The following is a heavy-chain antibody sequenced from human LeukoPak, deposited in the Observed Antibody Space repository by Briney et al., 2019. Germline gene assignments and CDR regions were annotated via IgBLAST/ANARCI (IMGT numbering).Heavy chain of an antibody. Sequence: ASVKDSCKASGYTFTDYPIGWVRQAPGQGLEWMGWISAYNGYTNYEQSLQGRVSMTTDTSARAAYMELRSLRTDDTAMYYCTRVGGSYDGLIDYWGQGTLVTVSS. CDR1: GYTFTDYP. D-gene: IGHD1-26*01. J-gene: IGHJ4*02. V-gene: IGHV1-18*01. CDR3: TRVGGSYDGLIDY. CDR2: ISAYNGYT.